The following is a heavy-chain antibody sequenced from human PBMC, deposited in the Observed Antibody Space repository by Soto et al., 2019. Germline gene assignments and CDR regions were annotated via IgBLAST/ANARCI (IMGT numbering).Heavy chain of an antibody. CDR1: GGTFSSYA. CDR2: IIPIFGTA. Sequence: SVKVSCKASGGTFSSYAISWVRQAPGQGLEWMGGIIPIFGTANYAQKFQGRVTITADESTSTAYMELSSLRSEDTAVYYCARRGLNYYDSSGPIYYYYGMDVWGQGTTVTVSS. V-gene: IGHV1-69*13. CDR3: ARRGLNYYDSSGPIYYYYGMDV. D-gene: IGHD3-22*01. J-gene: IGHJ6*02.